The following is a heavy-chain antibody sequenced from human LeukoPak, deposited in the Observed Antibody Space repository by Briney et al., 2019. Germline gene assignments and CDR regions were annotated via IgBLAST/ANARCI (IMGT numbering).Heavy chain of an antibody. Sequence: PSQTLSLTCTVSGVSISNGGYYWSWLRQHPGKGLEWIVYIYYSGSTYYNPSLKSRVNISVGTSKNQFSLKLNSVTAADTAVYYCARAPTYSGSHYWGQGTLVTVSS. J-gene: IGHJ4*02. CDR1: GVSISNGGYY. CDR3: ARAPTYSGSHY. CDR2: IYYSGST. V-gene: IGHV4-31*03. D-gene: IGHD1-26*01.